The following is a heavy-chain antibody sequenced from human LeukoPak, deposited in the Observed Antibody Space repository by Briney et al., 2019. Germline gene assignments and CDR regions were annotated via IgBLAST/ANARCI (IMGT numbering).Heavy chain of an antibody. CDR2: IYYSGST. Sequence: SETLSLTCTVSGGSISSGGYYWSWIRQHPGKGLEWIGYIYYSGSTYYSPSLKSRVTISVDTSKNQFSLKLSSVTATDKAVYYCARDLYHILTGSNWFDPWGQGTLVTVSS. D-gene: IGHD3-9*01. CDR1: GGSISSGGYY. J-gene: IGHJ5*02. CDR3: ARDLYHILTGSNWFDP. V-gene: IGHV4-31*03.